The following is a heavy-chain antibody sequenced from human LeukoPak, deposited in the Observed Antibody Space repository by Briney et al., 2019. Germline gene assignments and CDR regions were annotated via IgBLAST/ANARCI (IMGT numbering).Heavy chain of an antibody. D-gene: IGHD1-26*01. CDR3: ARFAKHRFAPKWERDRGGSWFDP. CDR1: GYTFTSYG. CDR2: ISAYNGNT. Sequence: ASVKVSCKASGYTFTSYGISWVRQAPGQGLEWMGWISAYNGNTNYAQKLQGRVTMTTDTSTSTAYMELRSPRSDDTAVYYCARFAKHRFAPKWERDRGGSWFDPWGQGTLSPSPQ. J-gene: IGHJ5*02. V-gene: IGHV1-18*01.